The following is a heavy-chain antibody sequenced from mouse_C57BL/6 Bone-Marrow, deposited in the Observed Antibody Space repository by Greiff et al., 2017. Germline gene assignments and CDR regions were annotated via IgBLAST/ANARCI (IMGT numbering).Heavy chain of an antibody. D-gene: IGHD1-1*01. CDR2: INPSTGGT. CDR3: ARDLLYYYGSSYFDY. CDR1: GYSFTGYY. J-gene: IGHJ2*01. V-gene: IGHV1-42*01. Sequence: VQLQQSGPELVKPGASVKISCKASGYSFTGYYMNWVKQSPEKSLEWIGEINPSTGGTTYNQKFKAKATLTVDKSSSTAYMQLKSLPSEDSAVYYCARDLLYYYGSSYFDYWGQGTTLTVSS.